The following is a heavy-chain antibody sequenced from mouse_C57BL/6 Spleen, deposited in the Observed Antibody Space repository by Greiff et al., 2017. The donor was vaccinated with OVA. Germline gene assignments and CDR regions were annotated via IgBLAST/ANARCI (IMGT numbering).Heavy chain of an antibody. CDR3: ASEGNDYAMDY. CDR1: GYSFTSYY. D-gene: IGHD2-1*01. Sequence: VQLQQSGPELVKPGASVKISCKASGYSFTSYYIHWVKQRPGQGLEWIGWIYPGSGNTKYNEKFKGKATLTADTSSSTAYMQLSSLTSEDSAVYYCASEGNDYAMDYWGQGTSVTVSS. J-gene: IGHJ4*01. V-gene: IGHV1-66*01. CDR2: IYPGSGNT.